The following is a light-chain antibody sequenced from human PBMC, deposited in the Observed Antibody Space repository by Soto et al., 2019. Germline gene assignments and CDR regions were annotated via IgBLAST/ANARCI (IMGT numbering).Light chain of an antibody. Sequence: EIVLTQSPGTLSLSPGDRATLSCRASQTISSTYLAWYQQKPGQAPRLLIYAASTRATGIPDRFSGSGSGTDFTLTISRLEPEDFAVYYCQQYGSSPLKTFGQGTKV. CDR3: QQYGSSPLKT. CDR1: QTISSTY. V-gene: IGKV3-20*01. CDR2: AAS. J-gene: IGKJ1*01.